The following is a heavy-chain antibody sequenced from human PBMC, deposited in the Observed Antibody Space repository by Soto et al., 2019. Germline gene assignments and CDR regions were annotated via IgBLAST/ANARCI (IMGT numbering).Heavy chain of an antibody. CDR3: AGGTYLDY. CDR1: GFNFNSYA. D-gene: IGHD3-16*02. Sequence: GESLKISCAASGFNFNSYAMSWVRQAPGKGLEWVSHIGANGDSTYYADSVKGRFTISRDNSKNTLYMEMKSLRADDTAVYYCAGGTYLDYWGQGTLVTVSS. J-gene: IGHJ4*02. V-gene: IGHV3-23*01. CDR2: IGANGDST.